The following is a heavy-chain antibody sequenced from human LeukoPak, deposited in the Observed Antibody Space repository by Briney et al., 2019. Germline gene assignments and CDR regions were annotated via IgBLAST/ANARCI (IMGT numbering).Heavy chain of an antibody. CDR1: GYTFTSYD. V-gene: IGHV1-8*01. Sequence: AVKVSCKASGYTFTSYDINWVRQATGQGLEWMGWMNPNSGNTGYAQKFQGRVTMTRNTSISTAYMELSSLRSEDTAVYYCARGLYYYDSSGYYYAHWFDPWGQGTLVTVSS. D-gene: IGHD3-22*01. CDR3: ARGLYYYDSSGYYYAHWFDP. J-gene: IGHJ5*02. CDR2: MNPNSGNT.